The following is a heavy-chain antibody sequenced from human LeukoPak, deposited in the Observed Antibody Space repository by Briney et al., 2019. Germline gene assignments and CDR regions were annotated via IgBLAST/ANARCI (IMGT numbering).Heavy chain of an antibody. CDR1: GFTFSSYA. V-gene: IGHV3-23*01. J-gene: IGHJ3*02. Sequence: GGSLRLSCAASGFTFSSYAMSWVRQAPGKGLEWVSAISGSGGSTYYADSVKGRFTISRDNSKNTLYLQMNSLRAEDTAVYYCAKDQQLAAAARDAFDIWGQGTMVTVSS. CDR3: AKDQQLAAAARDAFDI. CDR2: ISGSGGST. D-gene: IGHD6-13*01.